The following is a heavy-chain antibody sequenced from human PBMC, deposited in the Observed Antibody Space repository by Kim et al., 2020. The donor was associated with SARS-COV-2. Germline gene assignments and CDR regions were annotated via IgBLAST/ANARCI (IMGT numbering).Heavy chain of an antibody. V-gene: IGHV3-33*01. CDR3: ARDTGGFGSNDY. J-gene: IGHJ4*02. Sequence: YYADSVKGRFTISRDNSKNTLYLQMNSLRAEDTAVYYCARDTGGFGSNDYWGQGTLVTVSS. D-gene: IGHD3-10*01.